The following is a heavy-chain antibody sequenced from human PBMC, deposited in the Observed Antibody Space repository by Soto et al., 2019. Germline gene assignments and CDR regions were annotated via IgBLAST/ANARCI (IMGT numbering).Heavy chain of an antibody. Sequence: EVPLVESGGGLVQPGESLRLSCAASGFIFSNYWVAWVRQAPGKGLEWVVSIKQDGSEKNYVDSVKGRFTISRDNAKNSMYLQMNSLKVEDTAVYYCVRDIGYGDYWGQGTLVTVSS. CDR2: IKQDGSEK. D-gene: IGHD1-1*01. J-gene: IGHJ4*02. CDR1: GFIFSNYW. CDR3: VRDIGYGDY. V-gene: IGHV3-7*04.